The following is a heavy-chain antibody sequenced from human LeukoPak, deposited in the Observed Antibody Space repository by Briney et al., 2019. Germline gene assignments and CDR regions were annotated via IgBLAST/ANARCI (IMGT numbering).Heavy chain of an antibody. CDR1: GFTFSSYS. CDR2: ISSSSSYI. Sequence: PGGSLRLSCAASGFTFSSYSMNWVRQAPGKGLEWVSSISSSSSYIYYADSVKGRFTISRDNAKNSLYLQMNSLRAEDTAVYYCARDGRENYYYDSSGYYIDYWGQGTLVTASS. D-gene: IGHD3-22*01. J-gene: IGHJ4*02. V-gene: IGHV3-21*01. CDR3: ARDGRENYYYDSSGYYIDY.